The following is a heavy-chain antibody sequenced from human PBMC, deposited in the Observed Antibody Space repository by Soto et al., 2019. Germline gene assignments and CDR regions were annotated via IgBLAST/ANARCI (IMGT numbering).Heavy chain of an antibody. J-gene: IGHJ4*02. CDR2: ISGSGGST. CDR3: AKEADFSGNNPDY. D-gene: IGHD2-15*01. V-gene: IGHV3-23*01. Sequence: PGGPLRLSCGASGFTFSSYAMTWVRQAPGKGLEWVSVISGSGGSTHYADSVKGRSTIARDNSKNTLYLQVNSLRAEDTAVYYCAKEADFSGNNPDYWGQGTQVTVSS. CDR1: GFTFSSYA.